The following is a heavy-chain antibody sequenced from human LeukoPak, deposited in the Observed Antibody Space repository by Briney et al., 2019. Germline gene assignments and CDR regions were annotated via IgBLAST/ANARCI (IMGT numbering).Heavy chain of an antibody. CDR3: ARSDSSSWYSDYYYYYMDV. CDR1: GGTFSSYA. V-gene: IGHV1-69*05. D-gene: IGHD6-13*01. CDR2: IIPIFGTA. J-gene: IGHJ6*03. Sequence: RASVKVSCKASGGTFSSYAISWVRQAPGQGLEWMGGIIPIFGTANYAQKLQGRVTITTDESTSTAYMELSSLRSEDTAVYYCARSDSSSWYSDYYYYYMDVWGKGTTVTVSS.